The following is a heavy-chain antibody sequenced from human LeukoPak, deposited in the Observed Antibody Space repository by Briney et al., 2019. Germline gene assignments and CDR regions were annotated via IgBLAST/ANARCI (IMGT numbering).Heavy chain of an antibody. J-gene: IGHJ4*02. CDR3: ARGGDYVPLFYDY. D-gene: IGHD4-17*01. CDR1: GYTFTSYG. V-gene: IGHV1-18*01. CDR2: ISAYNGNT. Sequence: ASVKVSCKASGYTFTSYGSSWVRQARGQGLEWMGWISAYNGNTNYAQKLQGRVTMTTDTSPRTAYMELRSLRSDDTPVYYCARGGDYVPLFYDYWGQGTLVTVSS.